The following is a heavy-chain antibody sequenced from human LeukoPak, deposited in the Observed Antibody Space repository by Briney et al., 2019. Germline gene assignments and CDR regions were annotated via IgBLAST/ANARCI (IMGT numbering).Heavy chain of an antibody. CDR2: IGPSDSST. CDR3: ARGDAYGGAFDI. V-gene: IGHV5-10-1*01. J-gene: IGHJ3*02. Sequence: GESLKISCRGSGYSFTSYWISWVRQTPGKGLEWMGRIGPSDSSTNYSPSFQGHVTISADKSISTAYLQWRSLKASDTAMYYCARGDAYGGAFDIWGQGTLVTVSS. D-gene: IGHD4-23*01. CDR1: GYSFTSYW.